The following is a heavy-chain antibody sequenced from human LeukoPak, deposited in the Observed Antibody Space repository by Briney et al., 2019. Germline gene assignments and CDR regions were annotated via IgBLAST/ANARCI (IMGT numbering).Heavy chain of an antibody. CDR2: IKQDGSEK. Sequence: GGSLRLSCAASEFTFRSYWMSWVRQAPGKGLEWVANIKQDGSEKYYVDSVKGRFTISRDNAKNSLYLQMNSLRAEDTAVYYCARDSTLMVYRPFDYWGQGTLVTVSS. CDR3: ARDSTLMVYRPFDY. D-gene: IGHD2-8*01. CDR1: EFTFRSYW. V-gene: IGHV3-7*01. J-gene: IGHJ4*02.